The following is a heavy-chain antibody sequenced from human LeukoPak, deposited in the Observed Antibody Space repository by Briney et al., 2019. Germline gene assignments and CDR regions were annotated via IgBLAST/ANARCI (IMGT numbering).Heavy chain of an antibody. CDR1: GGSISSSSHY. CDR2: MYYSGGT. CDR3: ARLVRYCSTDTCYPFDY. Sequence: PSETLSLTCTVSGGSISSSSHYWGWIRQPPGKGLEWIGSMYYSGGTYSNPSLKSRVTISIETSKNQFSLKLNSVTAADTAVYYCARLVRYCSTDTCYPFDYWGQGTLVTVSS. J-gene: IGHJ4*02. V-gene: IGHV4-39*01. D-gene: IGHD2-2*01.